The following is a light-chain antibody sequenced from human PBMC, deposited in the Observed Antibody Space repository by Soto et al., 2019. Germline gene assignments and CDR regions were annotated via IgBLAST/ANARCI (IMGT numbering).Light chain of an antibody. J-gene: IGKJ3*01. CDR1: QSVSSTY. CDR3: EQYGSSPVT. Sequence: EIVLTQSPGTLSLSPGERATLSCRASQSVSSTYLAWYQQKPGQAPRLLIYGASSRATGIPDRFSGSGSGTVFSLLISRLDPEDFAVYYCEQYGSSPVTFGPGTKVDIK. CDR2: GAS. V-gene: IGKV3-20*01.